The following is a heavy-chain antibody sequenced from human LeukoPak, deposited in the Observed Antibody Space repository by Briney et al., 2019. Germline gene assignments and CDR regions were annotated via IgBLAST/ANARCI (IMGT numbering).Heavy chain of an antibody. CDR2: ISYDGSNK. V-gene: IGHV3-30*04. D-gene: IGHD1-26*01. J-gene: IGHJ3*02. Sequence: GGSLRLSCAASGFTFSSYTMKWVRQAPGKGLEWVAVISYDGSNKYYADSVKGRFTISRDNAKNSLYLQMNSLRAEDTAVYYCARGFPNSGSYFRSDAFDIWGQGTMVTVSS. CDR1: GFTFSSYT. CDR3: ARGFPNSGSYFRSDAFDI.